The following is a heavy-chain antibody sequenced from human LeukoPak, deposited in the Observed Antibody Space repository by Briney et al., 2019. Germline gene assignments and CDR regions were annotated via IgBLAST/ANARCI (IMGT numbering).Heavy chain of an antibody. CDR1: GGTFSSYA. V-gene: IGHV1-69*01. CDR3: ARDGRYSGSYYEAG. J-gene: IGHJ4*02. D-gene: IGHD1-26*01. Sequence: KVSCKASGGTFSSYAISWVRQAPGQGLEWMGGLIPIFGTANYAQKFQGRVTITADESTSTAYMELSSLRSEDTAVYCCARDGRYSGSYYEAGRGQGTLVTVSS. CDR2: LIPIFGTA.